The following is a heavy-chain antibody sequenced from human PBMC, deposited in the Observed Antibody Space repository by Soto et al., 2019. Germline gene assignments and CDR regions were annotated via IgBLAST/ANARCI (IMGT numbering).Heavy chain of an antibody. CDR2: ISPKSGGA. D-gene: IGHD3-9*01. V-gene: IGHV1-2*02. J-gene: IGHJ4*02. CDR3: ARPPGYISDWYYFDL. Sequence: ASVKVSCKASGYTFTDYYMHWVLQASGQGFEWMGRISPKSGGANYAQKFQGRVTMTWDTSLNTAYMELSSLITEDTAVYYCARPPGYISDWYYFDLWGQGTPVTVSS. CDR1: GYTFTDYY.